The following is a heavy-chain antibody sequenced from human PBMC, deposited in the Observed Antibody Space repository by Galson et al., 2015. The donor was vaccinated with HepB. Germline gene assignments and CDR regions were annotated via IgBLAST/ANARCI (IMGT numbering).Heavy chain of an antibody. CDR3: AEDIGVGAYDY. Sequence: SLRLSCAASGFTFDDYTMHWVRQAPGKGLEWVSLISWDGGSTYYADSVKGRFTISRDNSKNSLYLQMNSLRTEDTASYYCAEDIGVGAYDYWGQGTLVTVSS. D-gene: IGHD1-26*01. CDR1: GFTFDDYT. J-gene: IGHJ4*02. CDR2: ISWDGGST. V-gene: IGHV3-43*01.